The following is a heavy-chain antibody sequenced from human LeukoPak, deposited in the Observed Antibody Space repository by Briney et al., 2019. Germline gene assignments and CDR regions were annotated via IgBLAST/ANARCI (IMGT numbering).Heavy chain of an antibody. D-gene: IGHD6-13*01. J-gene: IGHJ4*02. CDR2: ISYDENTK. CDR3: AKRVDYGSSWYYFDY. Sequence: GGTLRLSCAASGFTSSAYGMHWLRQAPGKGLEGVTVISYDENTKYYADSVKGRFTISRDNSTDTLYLQMNSLRAEDTAVYYCAKRVDYGSSWYYFDYWGQGTLVTVSS. CDR1: GFTSSAYG. V-gene: IGHV3-30*18.